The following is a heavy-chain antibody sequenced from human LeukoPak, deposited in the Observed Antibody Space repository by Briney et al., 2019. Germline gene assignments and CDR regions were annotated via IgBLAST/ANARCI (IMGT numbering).Heavy chain of an antibody. Sequence: SETLSLTRTVSGGSISDYFWSWIRQPAGKGLEWIGRIYSSGSTLYNPSLKSRVTMSVDTSKNQFSLRLTSVTAADTAVYYCARGPYCGDDCYFDSWGRGTLFTVSS. CDR1: GGSISDYF. D-gene: IGHD2-21*01. CDR3: ARGPYCGDDCYFDS. CDR2: IYSSGST. J-gene: IGHJ4*02. V-gene: IGHV4-4*07.